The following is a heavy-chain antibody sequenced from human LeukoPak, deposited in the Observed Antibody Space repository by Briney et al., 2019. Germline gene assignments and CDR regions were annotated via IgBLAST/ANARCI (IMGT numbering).Heavy chain of an antibody. D-gene: IGHD3-3*01. CDR3: ARTPFIIPIYYYGMDV. V-gene: IGHV4-34*01. CDR1: GGSFSGYY. J-gene: IGHJ6*02. CDR2: INHSGST. Sequence: PSETLSLTCAVYGGSFSGYYWSWIRQPPGKGLEWIGEINHSGSTNYNPSLKSRVTISVDTSKNQFSLKLSSVTAADTAVYYCARTPFIIPIYYYGMDVWGQGTTVTVSS.